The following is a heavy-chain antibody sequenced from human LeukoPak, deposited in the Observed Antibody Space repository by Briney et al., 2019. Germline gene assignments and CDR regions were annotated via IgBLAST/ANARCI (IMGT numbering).Heavy chain of an antibody. Sequence: PGGSLRLSCAASGFTFSSYAMSWVRQAPGKGLEWVSAISGSGGSTNYADSVKGRFTISRDNSRNTLYLQMNSLRAEDTAVYYCAKVLSGWARLPLSSIAARRSRVGYYFDYWGQGTLVTVSS. CDR1: GFTFSSYA. J-gene: IGHJ4*02. CDR3: AKVLSGWARLPLSSIAARRSRVGYYFDY. CDR2: ISGSGGST. V-gene: IGHV3-23*01. D-gene: IGHD6-6*01.